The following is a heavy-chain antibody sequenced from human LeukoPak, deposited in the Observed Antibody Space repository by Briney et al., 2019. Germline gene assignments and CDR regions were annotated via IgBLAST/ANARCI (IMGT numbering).Heavy chain of an antibody. V-gene: IGHV1-46*01. Sequence: ASVKVSCKASGYTFTSYYMHWVRQAPGQGLEWMGIINPSGGSTSYAQKLQGRVTMTRDTSTSTVYMELSSLRSEDTAVYYCARGESAYSSSSGLDYWGQGTLVTVSS. D-gene: IGHD6-6*01. CDR3: ARGESAYSSSSGLDY. CDR2: INPSGGST. J-gene: IGHJ4*02. CDR1: GYTFTSYY.